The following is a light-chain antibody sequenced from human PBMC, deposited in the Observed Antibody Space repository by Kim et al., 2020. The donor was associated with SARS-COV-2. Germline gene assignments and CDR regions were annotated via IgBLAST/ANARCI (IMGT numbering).Light chain of an antibody. CDR1: QSMSNY. J-gene: IGKJ2*01. V-gene: IGKV1-39*01. CDR3: QHNYNRPNT. CDR2: EAS. Sequence: SAAGGDSVTITCRARQSMSNYLNWYQQKPGKDPTLLIYEASTLQGGVTTRFRGSGSGTEFTLTISSLQPEDLATYYCQHNYNRPNTFGQGTKLEI.